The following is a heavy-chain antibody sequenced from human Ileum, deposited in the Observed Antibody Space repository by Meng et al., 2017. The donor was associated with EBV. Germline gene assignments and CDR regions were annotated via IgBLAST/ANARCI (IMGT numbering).Heavy chain of an antibody. D-gene: IGHD2-21*01. J-gene: IGHJ4*02. V-gene: IGHV4-30-4*01. CDR1: GGPIRSGDYY. CDR3: AREGRSHQVGVSVY. CDR2: IYNSGST. Sequence: VQLPEAGPGLVKPSQTLSLTCTVSGGPIRSGDYYWSWIRQPPGKGLEWIGYIYNSGSTYYNPSLKSRVTISVDTSKNQFSLKLRFVTAADTAVYYCAREGRSHQVGVSVYWGQGNLVTVSS.